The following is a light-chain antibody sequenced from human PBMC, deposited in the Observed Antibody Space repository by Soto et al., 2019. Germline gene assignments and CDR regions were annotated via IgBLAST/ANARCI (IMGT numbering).Light chain of an antibody. CDR1: EKINKW. CDR3: QQYSRYSA. CDR2: QAS. Sequence: DIQMTHSPSTLSASVGDRVTITCRASEKINKWLAWYRQKPGKAPELLIYQASILEPGVPSRFSGRGSGTEFTLTISSLQPDDFATYCCQQYSRYSAFGQGTKVDI. J-gene: IGKJ2*01. V-gene: IGKV1-5*03.